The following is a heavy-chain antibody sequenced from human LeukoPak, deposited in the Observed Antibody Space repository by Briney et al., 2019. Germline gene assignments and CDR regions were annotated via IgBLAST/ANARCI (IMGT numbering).Heavy chain of an antibody. D-gene: IGHD6-19*01. V-gene: IGHV3-9*01. J-gene: IGHJ4*02. CDR2: ISWNSGSI. CDR1: GFTFDDYA. CDR3: AKDGYSSGWFLDY. Sequence: GGSLRLSCAASGFTFDDYAMHWVRQAPGKGLEWVSGISWNSGSIGYADSVKGRFTISRDNAKNSLYPQMNSLRAEDTALYYCAKDGYSSGWFLDYWGQGTLVTVSS.